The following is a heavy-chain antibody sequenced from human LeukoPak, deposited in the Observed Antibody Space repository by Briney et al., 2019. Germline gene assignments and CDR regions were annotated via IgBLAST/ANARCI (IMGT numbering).Heavy chain of an antibody. CDR1: GFTFSSYS. CDR3: ARGGNHGDFQHYYYYMDV. CDR2: ISSSSSTI. Sequence: GGSLRLSCAASGFTFSSYSMNWVRQAPGKGLEWVSYISSSSSTIYYADSVKGRFTIFRDNAKNSLYLQMNSLRAEDTAVYYCARGGNHGDFQHYYYYMDVWGKGTTVTVSS. V-gene: IGHV3-48*01. D-gene: IGHD4-17*01. J-gene: IGHJ6*03.